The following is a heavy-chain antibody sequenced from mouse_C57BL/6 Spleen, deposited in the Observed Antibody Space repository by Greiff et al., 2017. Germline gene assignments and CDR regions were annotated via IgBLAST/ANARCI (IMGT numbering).Heavy chain of an antibody. CDR2: IAPSDSYT. CDR3: ARGRSRAEFAY. Sequence: QVQLQQSGAELVMPGASVKLSCKASGYTFTSSWMHWVKQRPGQGLEWIGGIAPSDSYTKYNQKFKGKSTLTVAKSSSTAYMQISRLTSEDSAYYFWARGRSRAEFAYWGQGTLVTVSA. V-gene: IGHV1-69*01. CDR1: GYTFTSSW. D-gene: IGHD3-3*01. J-gene: IGHJ3*01.